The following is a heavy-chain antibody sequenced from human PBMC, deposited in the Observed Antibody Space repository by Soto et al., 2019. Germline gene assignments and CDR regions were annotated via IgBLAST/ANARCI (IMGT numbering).Heavy chain of an antibody. CDR1: GFTFSSYA. J-gene: IGHJ4*02. CDR2: ISGSGGST. V-gene: IGHV3-23*01. CDR3: AKILLDYDFWSGYDYYFDY. Sequence: GGSLRLSCAASGFTFSSYAMSWVRQAPGKGLEWVSAISGSGGSTYYADSVKGRFTISRDNSKNTLYLQMNSLRAEDTAVYYCAKILLDYDFWSGYDYYFDYWGQGTLVTVSS. D-gene: IGHD3-3*01.